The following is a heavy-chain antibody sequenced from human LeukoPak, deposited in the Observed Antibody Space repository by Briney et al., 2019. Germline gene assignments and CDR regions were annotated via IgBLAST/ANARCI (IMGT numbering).Heavy chain of an antibody. D-gene: IGHD2-2*01. J-gene: IGHJ3*02. V-gene: IGHV4-4*07. CDR1: GVSISSYY. Sequence: SETLSLTSTVSGVSISSYYWSWIRQPAGKGLEWIGRIYTSGSTNYNPSLKSRVTMSVDTSKNQFSLKLSSVTAADTAVYYCARDQDIVVVPASGAFDIWGQGTMVTVSS. CDR2: IYTSGST. CDR3: ARDQDIVVVPASGAFDI.